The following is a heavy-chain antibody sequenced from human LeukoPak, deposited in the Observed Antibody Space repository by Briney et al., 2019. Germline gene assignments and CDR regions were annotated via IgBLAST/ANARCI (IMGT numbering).Heavy chain of an antibody. V-gene: IGHV3-11*01. J-gene: IGHJ6*02. CDR1: GFTFSDYY. Sequence: PGGSLRLSCAASGFTFSDYYMSWIRQAPGKGLEWVPYISSSGSTIYYADSVKGRFTISRDNAKNSLYLQMNSLRAEDTAVYYCARFATSTVTTFTYYYYGMDVWGQGTTVTVSS. CDR2: ISSSGSTI. CDR3: ARFATSTVTTFTYYYYGMDV. D-gene: IGHD4-17*01.